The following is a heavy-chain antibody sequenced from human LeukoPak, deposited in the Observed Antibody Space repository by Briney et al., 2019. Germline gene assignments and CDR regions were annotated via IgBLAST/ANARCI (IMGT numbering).Heavy chain of an antibody. Sequence: GESLKISCKGSGYSFTSYWIGWVRQMPGKGLEWMGIIYPGDSDTRYSPSFQGQVTISADKSISTACLQWSSLKASDTAMYYCARRRLRENLLRYFGKGSWYYMDVWGKGTTVTVSS. CDR2: IYPGDSDT. V-gene: IGHV5-51*01. CDR3: ARRRLRENLLRYFGKGSWYYMDV. D-gene: IGHD3-9*01. CDR1: GYSFTSYW. J-gene: IGHJ6*03.